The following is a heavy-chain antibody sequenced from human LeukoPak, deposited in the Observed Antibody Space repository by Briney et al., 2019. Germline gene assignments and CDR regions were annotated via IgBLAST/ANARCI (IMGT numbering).Heavy chain of an antibody. CDR1: GYIFTGYY. CDR2: INPNSGGT. J-gene: IGHJ6*03. V-gene: IGHV1-2*02. Sequence: ASVKVSCKASGYIFTGYYMHWVRQAPGQGLEWMGWINPNSGGTNYAQKFQGRVTMTRDTSISTAYMELSRLTSDDTAVYYCARSDYYYYYMDVWGKGTTVTVSS. CDR3: ARSDYYYYYMDV.